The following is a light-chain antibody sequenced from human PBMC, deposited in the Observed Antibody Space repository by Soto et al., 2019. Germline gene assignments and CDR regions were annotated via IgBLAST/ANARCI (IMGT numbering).Light chain of an antibody. CDR3: AAWDDRLNGVV. J-gene: IGLJ2*01. CDR1: SSNIGSNS. Sequence: QSVLTQPPSASVTPGQRVTISCSGSSSNIGSNSVNWYQQLPGTAPKLLMYSSNQRPSGVPDRFSGSKSGTSASLAISGLQSEDEADYYCAAWDDRLNGVVFGGGTKLTVL. V-gene: IGLV1-44*01. CDR2: SSN.